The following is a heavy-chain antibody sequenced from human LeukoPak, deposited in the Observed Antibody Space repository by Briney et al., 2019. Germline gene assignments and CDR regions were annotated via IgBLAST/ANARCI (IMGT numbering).Heavy chain of an antibody. D-gene: IGHD3-16*01. Sequence: SGGSLRLSCAASGFTFDDYGMSWVRQAPGKGLVWVSRINPDGSTTSYADSVRGRFTISRDSAKNTLYLQMNSLRAEDTAVYYCARVNVGRYYFDNWGQGTPVTVS. CDR3: ARVNVGRYYFDN. J-gene: IGHJ4*02. CDR1: GFTFDDYG. V-gene: IGHV3-74*01. CDR2: INPDGSTT.